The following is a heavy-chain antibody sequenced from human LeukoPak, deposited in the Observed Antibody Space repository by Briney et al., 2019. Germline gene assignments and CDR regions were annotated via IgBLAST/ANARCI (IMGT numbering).Heavy chain of an antibody. J-gene: IGHJ4*02. V-gene: IGHV4-59*01. CDR3: ARKDGDY. D-gene: IGHD2-15*01. Sequence: SETLSLTCTVSGVSISSYHWSWIRQPPVKGLEWIGYIYNSGSTNYSPSLKSRVTIVDTSKNQVSLKLSSVTAADTAVYYCARKDGDYWGQGILVTVSS. CDR1: GVSISSYH. CDR2: IYNSGST.